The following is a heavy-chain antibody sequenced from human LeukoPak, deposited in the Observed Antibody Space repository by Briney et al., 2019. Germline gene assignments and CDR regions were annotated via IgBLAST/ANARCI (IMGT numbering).Heavy chain of an antibody. CDR1: GFTFSSYS. CDR2: IGSTSSYI. V-gene: IGHV3-21*01. J-gene: IGHJ4*02. D-gene: IGHD2-15*01. CDR3: ARDWVHRSGGTCSTDY. Sequence: PGGSLRLSCAASGFTFSSYSMNWVRQAPGKGLEWVSSIGSTSSYIYYADSVKGRFTISRDNAKNSLSLQMNSLRAEDTAMYYCARDWVHRSGGTCSTDYWGQGTLVTVSS.